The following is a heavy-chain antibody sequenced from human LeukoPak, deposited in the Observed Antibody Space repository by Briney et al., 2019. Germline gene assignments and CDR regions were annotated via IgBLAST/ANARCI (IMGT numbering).Heavy chain of an antibody. CDR2: ISNDGSKT. Sequence: GRSLRLSCAASGFTFSLYGMLWVRQAPGKGLEWVALISNDGSKTYYADSVKGRFTISRDNSKNTVYLQVSSLRADDTAVYHCAKDSRGANFFGDFDYWGQGTLVTVSS. CDR3: AKDSRGANFFGDFDY. J-gene: IGHJ4*02. CDR1: GFTFSLYG. D-gene: IGHD3-10*01. V-gene: IGHV3-33*06.